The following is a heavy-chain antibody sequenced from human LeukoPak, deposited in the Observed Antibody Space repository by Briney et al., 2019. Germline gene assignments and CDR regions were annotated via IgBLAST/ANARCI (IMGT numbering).Heavy chain of an antibody. J-gene: IGHJ5*02. CDR1: GFTFSIYG. Sequence: GGSLRLSCAGSGFTFSIYGMNWVRQAPGKGLEWVSAISGSGGSTYYADSVRGRFTISRDNSKKKVYMQMNSLRAEDTAVYYCARHSSHVGATGGLVWFDPWGQGTLVTVSS. D-gene: IGHD1-26*01. CDR3: ARHSSHVGATGGLVWFDP. CDR2: ISGSGGST. V-gene: IGHV3-23*01.